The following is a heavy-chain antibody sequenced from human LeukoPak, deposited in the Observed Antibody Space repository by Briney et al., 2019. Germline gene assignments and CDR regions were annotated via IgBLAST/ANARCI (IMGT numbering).Heavy chain of an antibody. CDR1: GGSISSSSYY. D-gene: IGHD4-17*01. V-gene: IGHV4-61*05. J-gene: IGHJ4*02. CDR3: ARASGDYVGY. Sequence: SETLSLTCTVSGGSISSSSYYWGWIRQPPGKGLEWIGYIYYSGSTNYNPSLKSRVTISVDTSKNQFSLKLSSVTAADTAVYYCARASGDYVGYWGQGTLVTVSS. CDR2: IYYSGST.